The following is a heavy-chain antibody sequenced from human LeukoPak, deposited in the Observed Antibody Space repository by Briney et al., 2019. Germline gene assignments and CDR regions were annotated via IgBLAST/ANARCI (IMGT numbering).Heavy chain of an antibody. CDR2: IWYDGSNK. J-gene: IGHJ5*02. CDR3: ARDYYDSSYYPRVDP. Sequence: GGSLRLSCAASGFTFSSYGMHWVRQAPGKGLEWVAVIWYDGSNKYYADSVKGRFIISRDNSKSTLYLQMNSLRAEDTAVYYCARDYYDSSYYPRVDPWGQGTLVTVSS. D-gene: IGHD3-22*01. CDR1: GFTFSSYG. V-gene: IGHV3-33*01.